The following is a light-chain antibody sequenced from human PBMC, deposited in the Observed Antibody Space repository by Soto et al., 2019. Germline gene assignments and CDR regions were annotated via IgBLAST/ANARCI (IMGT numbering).Light chain of an antibody. Sequence: EIVMTQSPATLSVSPGERATLSCRASQNVNTNLAWYQQKPGQAPRLLIYDTSTMATGIPVRFSGSGSGTEFTLTISSLQSEDFAVYYCQQYNNWPLTFGGGTKVEIK. CDR3: QQYNNWPLT. J-gene: IGKJ4*01. CDR1: QNVNTN. CDR2: DTS. V-gene: IGKV3-15*01.